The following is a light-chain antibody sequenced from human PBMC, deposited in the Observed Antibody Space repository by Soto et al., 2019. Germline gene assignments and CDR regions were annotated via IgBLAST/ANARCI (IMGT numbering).Light chain of an antibody. CDR1: QSVSSSY. Sequence: IVLTQSPGTLSLSPVERATLSCRASQSVSSSYLAWYQQKPGQAPRLLIYGASSKTTSIPDRLSGSGYGQEFTLPISRLEPEDFAVYYCQQYGSSLYTFGQGTKLEIK. J-gene: IGKJ2*01. CDR3: QQYGSSLYT. V-gene: IGKV3-20*01. CDR2: GAS.